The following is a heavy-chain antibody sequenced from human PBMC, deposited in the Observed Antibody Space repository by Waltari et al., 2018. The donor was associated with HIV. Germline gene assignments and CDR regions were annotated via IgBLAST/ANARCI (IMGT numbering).Heavy chain of an antibody. D-gene: IGHD3-10*01. J-gene: IGHJ4*02. Sequence: EVQLVESGGGVVRPGGSLSLSCVASGFNFDDYGMSWVRQAPVKGLEWVSGINWNVGSTGYADSVKGRFSISRDNAKNSLYLQMNSLRAEDTALYYCARDYGSGSYYNYWGQGTLVTVSS. CDR2: INWNVGST. CDR3: ARDYGSGSYYNY. V-gene: IGHV3-20*04. CDR1: GFNFDDYG.